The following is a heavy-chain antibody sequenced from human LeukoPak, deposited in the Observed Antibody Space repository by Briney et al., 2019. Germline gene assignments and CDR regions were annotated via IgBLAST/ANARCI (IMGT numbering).Heavy chain of an antibody. CDR1: GFTFSSYA. J-gene: IGHJ4*02. Sequence: GGSLRLSCAASGFTFSSYAMSWVRQAPGKGLEWVSAISGSGGSTYYADSVKGRFTISRDNSKNTLYLQMNSLRAEDTAVYYCARTPVKIGVVVAAHPFDYWGQGTLVTVSS. CDR2: ISGSGGST. CDR3: ARTPVKIGVVVAAHPFDY. D-gene: IGHD2-15*01. V-gene: IGHV3-23*01.